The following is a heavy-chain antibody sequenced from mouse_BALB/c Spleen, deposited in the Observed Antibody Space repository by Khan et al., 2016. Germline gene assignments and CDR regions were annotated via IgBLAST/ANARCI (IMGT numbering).Heavy chain of an antibody. CDR2: ISYSGST. V-gene: IGHV3-2*02. CDR1: GYSITSDYA. CDR3: ASRNWDVDY. D-gene: IGHD4-1*02. Sequence: EVQLQESGPGLVKPSQSLSLTCTVTGYSITSDYAWNWIRQFPGSKLEWMGYISYSGSTSYNPSLKSRISITRDTSKNQFFLQLNSVTTEDTATYYCASRNWDVDYWGQGTTLTVSS. J-gene: IGHJ2*01.